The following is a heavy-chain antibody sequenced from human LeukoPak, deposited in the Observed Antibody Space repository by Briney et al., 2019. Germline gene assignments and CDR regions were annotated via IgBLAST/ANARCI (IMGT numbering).Heavy chain of an antibody. CDR1: GFTFDDYA. J-gene: IGHJ5*02. CDR3: AKDLHFDP. CDR2: ISWNSGSI. Sequence: GGSLRLSCAASGFTFDDYAMHWVRQAPGKGLEWVSGISWNSGSIGYADSVKGRFTISRDNAKNSLYLQMNSLRAEDTALYYCAKDLHFDPWGQGTLVTVSS. V-gene: IGHV3-9*01.